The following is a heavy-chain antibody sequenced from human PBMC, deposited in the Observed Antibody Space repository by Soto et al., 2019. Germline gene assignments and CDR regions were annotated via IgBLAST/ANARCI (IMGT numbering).Heavy chain of an antibody. CDR2: ISYDGSNK. Sequence: QVQLVESGGGVVQPGRSLRLSCAASGFTFSSYGMHWVRQAPGKGLEWVAGISYDGSNKYYADSVKGRFTISGDNSKNTLYLQMNSLRAEDTAVYYCAKDSLGYSSSWFDYWGQGTLVTVSS. CDR3: AKDSLGYSSSWFDY. D-gene: IGHD6-13*01. V-gene: IGHV3-30*18. J-gene: IGHJ4*02. CDR1: GFTFSSYG.